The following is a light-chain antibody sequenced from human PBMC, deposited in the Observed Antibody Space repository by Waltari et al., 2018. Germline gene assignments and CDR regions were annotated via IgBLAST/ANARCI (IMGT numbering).Light chain of an antibody. J-gene: IGLJ3*02. CDR2: VNIDVSH. Sequence: QLVLTLSPSVSASLGAPVKLTCTLSSGHISNVIARLQQQSEKGPRSLMKVNIDVSHSKGDEIPDRFSGSSSGAERYLTISSLQSEDEADYYCQTGGHGTWVFGGGTKLTVL. V-gene: IGLV4-69*01. CDR1: SGHISNV. CDR3: QTGGHGTWV.